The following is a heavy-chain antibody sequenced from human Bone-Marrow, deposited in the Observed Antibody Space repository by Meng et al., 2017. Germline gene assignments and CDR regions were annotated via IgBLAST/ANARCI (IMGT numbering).Heavy chain of an antibody. CDR3: AKDQYSSSWGPVDYFDY. D-gene: IGHD6-13*01. CDR2: ISGSGGST. J-gene: IGHJ4*02. V-gene: IGHV3-23*01. CDR1: GFTFSSDA. Sequence: ESLKISCAASGFTFSSDAMSWVRQAPGKGLEWVSAISGSGGSTYYADSVKGRFTISRDNSKNTLYLQMNSLRAEDTAVYYCAKDQYSSSWGPVDYFDYWGQGTLVTVSS.